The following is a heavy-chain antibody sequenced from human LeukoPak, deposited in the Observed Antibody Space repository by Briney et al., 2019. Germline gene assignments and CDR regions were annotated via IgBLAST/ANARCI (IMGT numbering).Heavy chain of an antibody. D-gene: IGHD6-19*01. CDR2: IYYTEST. CDR3: ARVRGIALPGDRYMDV. V-gene: IGHV4-39*02. CDR1: GGSISHSGYF. Sequence: SETLSLTCTVSGGSISHSGYFWAWIRPPPGKGLEWVGHIYYTESTHYSPSLKSRVTMSFDASSNQFSLNVSSVTAADTAAYYCARVRGIALPGDRYMDVWGKGTTVTVSS. J-gene: IGHJ6*03.